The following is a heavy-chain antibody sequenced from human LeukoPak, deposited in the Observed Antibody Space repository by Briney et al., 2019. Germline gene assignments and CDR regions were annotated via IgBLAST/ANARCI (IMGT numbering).Heavy chain of an antibody. V-gene: IGHV4-59*01. J-gene: IGHJ4*02. CDR1: GGSINNYY. Sequence: SETLSLTCTVPGGSINNYYWSWIRQPPQKGLEWIGYIYYRGSTNYKPSLKSRVTFSVDTSKNQFSLKLNSVTAADTAVYYCARGGDYGDLRYFDYWGQGTLVTVSS. D-gene: IGHD4-17*01. CDR3: ARGGDYGDLRYFDY. CDR2: IYYRGST.